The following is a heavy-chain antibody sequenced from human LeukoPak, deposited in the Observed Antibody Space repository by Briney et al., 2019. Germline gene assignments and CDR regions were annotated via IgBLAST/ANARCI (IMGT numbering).Heavy chain of an antibody. CDR2: INWNNGGI. D-gene: IGHD1-26*01. CDR3: ARDWVVGATAFDI. J-gene: IGHJ3*02. V-gene: IGHV3-9*01. Sequence: GGSLRLSCAASGFTFENHAMHWVRQAPGKGLEWVTGINWNNGGIVYAASVKGRFTVSRDNSKSSLYLQMNSLRAEDTAVYYCARDWVVGATAFDIWGQGTMVTVSS. CDR1: GFTFENHA.